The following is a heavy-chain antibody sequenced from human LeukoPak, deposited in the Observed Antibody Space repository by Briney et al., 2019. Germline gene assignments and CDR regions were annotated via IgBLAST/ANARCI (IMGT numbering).Heavy chain of an antibody. CDR1: GGSISSGGYY. J-gene: IGHJ3*02. CDR3: ARVPSGSWYAENAFDI. CDR2: IYYSGST. V-gene: IGHV4-31*03. Sequence: SETLSLTCTVSGGSISSGGYYWSWIRQHPGKGLGWIGYIYYSGSTYYNPSLKSRVTISVDTSKKQFSLKLSSVTAADTAVYYCARVPSGSWYAENAFDIWGQGTMVTVSS. D-gene: IGHD6-13*01.